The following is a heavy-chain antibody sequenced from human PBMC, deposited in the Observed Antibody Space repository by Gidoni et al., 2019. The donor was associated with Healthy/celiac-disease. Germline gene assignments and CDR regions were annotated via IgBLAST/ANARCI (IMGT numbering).Heavy chain of an antibody. CDR1: GGSISSSSYY. D-gene: IGHD6-19*01. CDR2: IYYSGST. V-gene: IGHV4-39*01. J-gene: IGHJ4*02. Sequence: QLQLQESGPGLVKPSETLSLTCTVSGGSISSSSYYWGWIRQPPGKGLEWIGRIYYSGSTYYNPSLKSRVTISVDTSKNQFSLKLSSVTAADTAVYYCARHLPAVAVAGTSIDYWGQGTLVTVSS. CDR3: ARHLPAVAVAGTSIDY.